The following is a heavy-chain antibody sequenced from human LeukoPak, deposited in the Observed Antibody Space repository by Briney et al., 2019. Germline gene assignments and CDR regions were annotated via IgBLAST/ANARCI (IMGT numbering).Heavy chain of an antibody. CDR1: GGTFSSYA. CDR2: IIPILGIA. V-gene: IGHV1-69*04. CDR3: ARVGWRQQLTFDY. D-gene: IGHD6-13*01. Sequence: SVKVSCKASGGTFSSYAISWVRQAPGQGLEWMGRIIPILGIANYAQKFQGRVTITADKSTSTAYMELSSLRSEDTAVYYCARVGWRQQLTFDYWGQGTLVTVSS. J-gene: IGHJ4*02.